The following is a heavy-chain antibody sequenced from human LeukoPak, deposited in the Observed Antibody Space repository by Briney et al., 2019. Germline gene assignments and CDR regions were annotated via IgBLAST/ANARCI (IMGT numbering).Heavy chain of an antibody. Sequence: CASVKVSCKASGYTFTSYGISWVRQAPGQGLEWMGWISAYNGNTNYAQKLQGRVTMTTDTSTSTAYMELRSLRSDDTAVYYCASASMGGIAATHAFDIWGQGTMVTVSS. D-gene: IGHD6-13*01. CDR1: GYTFTSYG. CDR2: ISAYNGNT. J-gene: IGHJ3*02. V-gene: IGHV1-18*01. CDR3: ASASMGGIAATHAFDI.